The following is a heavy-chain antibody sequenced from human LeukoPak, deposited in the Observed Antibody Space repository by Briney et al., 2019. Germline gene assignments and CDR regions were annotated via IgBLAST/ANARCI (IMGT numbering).Heavy chain of an antibody. CDR1: GHTFTGYY. CDR3: AREAYGSGSFRTDYYYMDV. D-gene: IGHD3-10*01. J-gene: IGHJ6*03. CDR2: INPNSGGT. V-gene: IGHV1-2*02. Sequence: GASVKVSCKASGHTFTGYYLHWVRQAPGQGLEWMGWINPNSGGTNYAQKFQGRVTMTTDTSTSTAYMELRSLRSDDTAVYYCAREAYGSGSFRTDYYYMDVWGKGTTVTISS.